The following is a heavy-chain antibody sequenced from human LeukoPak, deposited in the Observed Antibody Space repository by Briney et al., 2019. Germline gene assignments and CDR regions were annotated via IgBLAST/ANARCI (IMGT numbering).Heavy chain of an antibody. CDR1: GFTFSSYA. J-gene: IGHJ4*02. V-gene: IGHV3-30*04. CDR2: ISYDGSNK. D-gene: IGHD3-10*01. Sequence: GGSLRLSCAASGFTFSSYAMHWVRQAPGKGLEWVAVISYDGSNKYYADSAKGRFTISRDNSKDTLYLQMNSLRAEDTAVYYCASLESGDDYWGQGTLVTVSS. CDR3: ASLESGDDY.